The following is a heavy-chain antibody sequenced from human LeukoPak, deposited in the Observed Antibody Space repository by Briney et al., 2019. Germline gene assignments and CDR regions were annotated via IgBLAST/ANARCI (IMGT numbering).Heavy chain of an antibody. D-gene: IGHD3-10*01. CDR3: ARGDKWFGELPHAFDI. CDR2: ISSSSSYT. Sequence: PGGSLRLSCAASGFTFSSYEMNWVRQAPGKGLEWVSYISSSSSYTNYADSVKGRFTISRDNAKNSLYLQMNSLRAEDTAVYYCARGDKWFGELPHAFDIWGQGTMVTVSS. J-gene: IGHJ3*02. V-gene: IGHV3-21*05. CDR1: GFTFSSYE.